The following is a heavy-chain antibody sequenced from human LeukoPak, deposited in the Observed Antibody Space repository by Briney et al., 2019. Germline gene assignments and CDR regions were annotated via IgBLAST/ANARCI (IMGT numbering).Heavy chain of an antibody. J-gene: IGHJ3*02. Sequence: PSETLSVTCTVSAGSINLFYWGWIRQSPGKGLEWIGYIYHTGITDYSPSFKSRVTISVDTSKNQISLNLSSLTAADTAVYYCARLLNNDDRGDPDTFDIWGHGTVVTVSS. CDR2: IYHTGIT. D-gene: IGHD3-22*01. V-gene: IGHV4-59*01. CDR3: ARLLNNDDRGDPDTFDI. CDR1: AGSINLFY.